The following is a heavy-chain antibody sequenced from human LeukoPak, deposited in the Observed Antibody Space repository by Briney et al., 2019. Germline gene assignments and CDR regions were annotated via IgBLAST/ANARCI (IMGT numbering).Heavy chain of an antibody. CDR1: GFTFSSYG. D-gene: IGHD1-26*01. CDR3: AKVAMSGTHREDY. J-gene: IGHJ4*02. CDR2: ISYDGSNK. Sequence: PGGSLRLSCAASGFTFSSYGMHWVRQAPGKGLEWVAVISYDGSNKYYADSVKGRFTISRDNSKNTLYLQMNSLRAEDTAVYYCAKVAMSGTHREDYWGQGTLVTVS. V-gene: IGHV3-30*18.